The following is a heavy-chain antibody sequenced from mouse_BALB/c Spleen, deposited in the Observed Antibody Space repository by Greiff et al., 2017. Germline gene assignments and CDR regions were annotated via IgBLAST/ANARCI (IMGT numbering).Heavy chain of an antibody. V-gene: IGHV1-7*01. D-gene: IGHD2-10*02. CDR1: GYTFTSYW. J-gene: IGHJ4*01. CDR3: ARSVYGNIYAMDY. CDR2: INPSTGYT. Sequence: QVQLQQSGAELAKPGASVKMSCKASGYTFTSYWMHWVKQRPGQGLEWIGYINPSTGYTEYNQKFKDKATLTADKSSSTAYMQLSSLTSEDSAVYYCARSVYGNIYAMDYWGQGTSVTVSS.